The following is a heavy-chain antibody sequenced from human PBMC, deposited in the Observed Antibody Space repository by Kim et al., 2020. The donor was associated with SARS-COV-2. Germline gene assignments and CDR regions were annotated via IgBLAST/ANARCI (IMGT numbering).Heavy chain of an antibody. V-gene: IGHV4-39*07. J-gene: IGHJ6*01. CDR3: ARGGPLLWFGETLTYGM. CDR2: IYYSGST. D-gene: IGHD3-10*01. Sequence: SETLSLTCTVSGGSISSSSYYWGWIRQPPGKGLEWIGSIYYSGSTYYNPSLKSRVTISVDTSKNQFSLKLSSVTAADTAVYYCARGGPLLWFGETLTYGM. CDR1: GGSISSSSYY.